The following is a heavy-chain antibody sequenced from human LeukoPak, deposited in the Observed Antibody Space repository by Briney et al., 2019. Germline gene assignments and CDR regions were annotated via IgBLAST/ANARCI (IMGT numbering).Heavy chain of an antibody. J-gene: IGHJ4*02. V-gene: IGHV3-66*01. CDR1: GFTVSNNY. CDR3: AREGDSGSYSH. Sequence: GGSLRLSCAASGFTVSNNYMSWVRQAPGKGLEWVSIIYNSGGTYYGDSVKGRFTVSRDNSKNTVYLQMNSLRDEDTAVYYCAREGDSGSYSHWGQGTLVTVSS. D-gene: IGHD1-26*01. CDR2: IYNSGGT.